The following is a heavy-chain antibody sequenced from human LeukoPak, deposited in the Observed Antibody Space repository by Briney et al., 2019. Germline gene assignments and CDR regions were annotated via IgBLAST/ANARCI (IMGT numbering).Heavy chain of an antibody. V-gene: IGHV1-18*01. CDR3: ARDLAYCGGDCYSGLGFDY. D-gene: IGHD2-21*02. J-gene: IGHJ4*02. Sequence: GASVKVSCKASGYTFTSYGISWVRQAPGQGLEWMGWISAYNGNTNYAQKLQGRVTMTTDTSTSTAYMELRSLRAEDTAVYYCARDLAYCGGDCYSGLGFDYWGQGTLVTVSS. CDR1: GYTFTSYG. CDR2: ISAYNGNT.